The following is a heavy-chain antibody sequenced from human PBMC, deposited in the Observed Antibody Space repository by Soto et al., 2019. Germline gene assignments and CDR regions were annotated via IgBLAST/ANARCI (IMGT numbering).Heavy chain of an antibody. V-gene: IGHV5-51*01. J-gene: IGHJ4*02. CDR3: ATSYGSGYRAFDY. CDR2: IYPGDSDT. Sequence: GESLKISCKGSGYSFTSYWIGWVRQMPGKGLEWMGIIYPGDSDTRYSPYFQGQVTMTADKSTSTAYMELRSLRSEDTAFYYCATSYGSGYRAFDYWGQGALVTVSS. D-gene: IGHD3-10*01. CDR1: GYSFTSYW.